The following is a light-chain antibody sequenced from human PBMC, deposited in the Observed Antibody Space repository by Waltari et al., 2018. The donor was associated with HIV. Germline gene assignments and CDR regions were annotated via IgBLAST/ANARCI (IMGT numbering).Light chain of an antibody. CDR2: DAS. Sequence: EIVLTQSPDTLSLSPGERATLSCRASQSVGNNYLVWYQQKPGQAPRLLIDDASRRATGIPERFSGSGSGTDFTLTNRRVEPGDFAMYYCQQCAYSPLTFGGGTKVEI. J-gene: IGKJ4*01. CDR1: QSVGNNY. CDR3: QQCAYSPLT. V-gene: IGKV3-20*01.